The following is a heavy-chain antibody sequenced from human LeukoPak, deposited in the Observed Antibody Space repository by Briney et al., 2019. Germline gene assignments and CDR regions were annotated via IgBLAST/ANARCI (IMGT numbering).Heavy chain of an antibody. CDR3: ARGAAAGIAVAGTYDY. Sequence: GRSLRLSCAASGFTFSSYWMSWVRQAPGKGLEWVANIKQDGSEEYYVDSVKGRFTISRDNAKNSLYLQMNSLRAEDTAVYYCARGAAAGIAVAGTYDYWGQGTLVTVSS. J-gene: IGHJ4*02. V-gene: IGHV3-7*01. CDR2: IKQDGSEE. D-gene: IGHD6-19*01. CDR1: GFTFSSYW.